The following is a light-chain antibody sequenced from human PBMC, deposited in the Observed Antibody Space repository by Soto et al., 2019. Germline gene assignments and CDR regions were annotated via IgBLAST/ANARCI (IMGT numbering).Light chain of an antibody. V-gene: IGLV2-23*02. Sequence: SALTQPSSLSVSPGQSITISFTGTSSDVGTYTLVSWYQHHPGKAPKLVIYEVNKRPAGVSKRFSGSKSGDTASLTISGLQAEDEADYYCSSYSGPTTFYVFGTGTKVTVL. CDR2: EVN. CDR1: SSDVGTYTL. CDR3: SSYSGPTTFYV. J-gene: IGLJ1*01.